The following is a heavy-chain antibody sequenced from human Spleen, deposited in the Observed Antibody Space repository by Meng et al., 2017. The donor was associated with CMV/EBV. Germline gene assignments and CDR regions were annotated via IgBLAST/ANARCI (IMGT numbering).Heavy chain of an antibody. CDR1: GGTFSSYA. V-gene: IGHV1-69*10. D-gene: IGHD3-10*01. J-gene: IGHJ5*02. CDR3: ATFGVLGNWFDP. Sequence: SVKVSCKASGGTFSSYAISWVRQAPGQGLEWMGGIIPILGIANYAQKFQGRVTITADKSTSTAYMELSSLRSEDTAVYYCATFGVLGNWFDPWGQGTLVTVSS. CDR2: IIPILGIA.